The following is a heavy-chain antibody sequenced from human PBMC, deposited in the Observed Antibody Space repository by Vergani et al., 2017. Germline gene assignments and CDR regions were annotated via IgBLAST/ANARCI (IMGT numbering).Heavy chain of an antibody. CDR3: ARDLRVIYNRFDP. V-gene: IGHV3-33*01. CDR2: TWYDGNNK. CDR1: GFTFNQYG. D-gene: IGHD1-14*01. Sequence: QVQLVESGGGVVQPGRSLRLSCAASGFTFNQYGMHWVRQAPGKGLEWVAVTWYDGNNKQYADSVKGRFTISRDNSKSTMYLQMNSLRDEDTGVYYCARDLRVIYNRFDPWGQGTLVTVSS. J-gene: IGHJ5*02.